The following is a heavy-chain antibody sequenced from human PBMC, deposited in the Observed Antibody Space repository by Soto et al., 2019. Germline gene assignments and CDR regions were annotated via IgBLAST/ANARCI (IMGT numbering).Heavy chain of an antibody. V-gene: IGHV4-34*01. CDR2: INHSGRV. D-gene: IGHD3-3*01. CDR3: STSAFDTNVYYRLYP. J-gene: IGHJ4*01. CDR1: GGSFTEPS. Sequence: ETLSPSCAGYGGSFTEPSWTWIRQSTGKGLEWIGDINHSGRVNYSPSLKSRVTISLDTSKNQFSLTLSAVTAADTAMYYCSTSAFDTNVYYRLYPWCQVTLRTVSS.